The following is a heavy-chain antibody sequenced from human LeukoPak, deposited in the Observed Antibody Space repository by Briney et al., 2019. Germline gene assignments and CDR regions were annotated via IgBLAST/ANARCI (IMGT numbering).Heavy chain of an antibody. CDR2: ISSSSSYI. V-gene: IGHV3-21*01. Sequence: GGSLRLSCAASGFTFSSYSMNWVRQAPGKGLEWASSISSSSSYIYYADSVKGRFTISRDNAKNSLYLQMNSLRAEDTAVYYCARDDYGVAFDIWGQGTMVTVSS. CDR1: GFTFSSYS. CDR3: ARDDYGVAFDI. J-gene: IGHJ3*02. D-gene: IGHD4-17*01.